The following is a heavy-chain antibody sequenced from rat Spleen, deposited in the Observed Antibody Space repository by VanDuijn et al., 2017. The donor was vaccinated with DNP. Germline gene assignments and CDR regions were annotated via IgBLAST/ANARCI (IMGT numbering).Heavy chain of an antibody. D-gene: IGHD1-11*01. J-gene: IGHJ2*01. V-gene: IGHV5-29*01. CDR2: ITSGGSNT. CDR3: ARHDVNYGGYSGGYYFDY. Sequence: EVQLVESGGGLVQPGRSLKLSCAASGFTFSNYGMAWVRQAPKKGLEWVATITSGGSNTYYPDSVKGRFTISRDNAKSTLYLQMDSLRSEDTATYYCARHDVNYGGYSGGYYFDYWGQGVMVTVSS. CDR1: GFTFSNYG.